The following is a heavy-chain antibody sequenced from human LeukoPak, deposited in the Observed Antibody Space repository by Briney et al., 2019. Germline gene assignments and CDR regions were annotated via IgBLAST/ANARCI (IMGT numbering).Heavy chain of an antibody. Sequence: ASVKVSCNASGYTFTGYYMHVVRQAPGQGLEWMGCINPNSGGTNYAQQFQGRVTMTRDTSISTAYMELSRQRSDDTAVYYCARDLYDILTGYTDWGQGTLVTVSS. V-gene: IGHV1-2*02. J-gene: IGHJ4*02. CDR1: GYTFTGYY. D-gene: IGHD3-9*01. CDR2: INPNSGGT. CDR3: ARDLYDILTGYTD.